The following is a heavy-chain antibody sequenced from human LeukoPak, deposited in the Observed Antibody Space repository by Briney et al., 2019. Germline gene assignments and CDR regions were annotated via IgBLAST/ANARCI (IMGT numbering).Heavy chain of an antibody. CDR1: GFSCSHYW. CDR3: ARDKQSGRTSGSTFDI. D-gene: IGHD1-26*01. V-gene: IGHV3-7*01. CDR2: MRQDGGEI. J-gene: IGHJ3*02. Sequence: GGSLRLSCAVSGFSCSHYWMSWVPQAPGKGREWGVNMRQDGGEIYYMHSVKGRFTISRDTTKNSLYLQMTRLSLEKTAVYYGARDKQSGRTSGSTFDIWGQGTMVTVSS.